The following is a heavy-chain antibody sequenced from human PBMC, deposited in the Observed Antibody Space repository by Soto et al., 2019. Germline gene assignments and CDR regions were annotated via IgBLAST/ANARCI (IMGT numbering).Heavy chain of an antibody. D-gene: IGHD3-16*01. Sequence: LSLTCAVSGGSISSGGYSWSWIRQPPGKGLEWIGYIYHSGSTNYNPSLKSRVTISVDKSKNQFSLKLSSVTAADTAVYYCARVFWGTNWFDPWGQGTLVTVSS. CDR2: IYHSGST. CDR3: ARVFWGTNWFDP. V-gene: IGHV4-30-2*01. J-gene: IGHJ5*02. CDR1: GGSISSGGYS.